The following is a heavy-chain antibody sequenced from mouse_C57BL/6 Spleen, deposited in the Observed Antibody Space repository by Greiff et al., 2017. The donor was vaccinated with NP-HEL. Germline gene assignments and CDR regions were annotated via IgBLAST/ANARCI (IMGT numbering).Heavy chain of an antibody. D-gene: IGHD4-1*01. Sequence: QVQLQQPGAELVKPGASVKMSCKASGYTFTSYWMHWVKQRPGQGLEWIGEIDPSDSYTNYNQKFKGKSTLTVDKSSSTAYMQLSSLTSEDSAVYYCARSGTGNDYWGQGTTLTVSS. V-gene: IGHV1-69*01. CDR1: GYTFTSYW. CDR3: ARSGTGNDY. J-gene: IGHJ2*01. CDR2: IDPSDSYT.